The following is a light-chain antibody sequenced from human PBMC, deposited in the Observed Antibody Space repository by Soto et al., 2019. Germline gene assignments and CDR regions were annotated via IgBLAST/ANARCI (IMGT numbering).Light chain of an antibody. V-gene: IGKV3-20*01. J-gene: IGKJ2*01. Sequence: LTQLPGTLSLSPGETATLSCRASYRITVNYLAWDQHKPRRPPRLLIVGASSRATGVPDRFSGSGSGTDFALTINRLEPGDSATYYGQLYGGSDMSTVGRGTKLEL. CDR2: GAS. CDR3: QLYGGSDMST. CDR1: YRITVNY.